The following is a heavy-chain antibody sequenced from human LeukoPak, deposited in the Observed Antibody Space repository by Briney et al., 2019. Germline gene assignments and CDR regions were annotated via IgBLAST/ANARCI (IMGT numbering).Heavy chain of an antibody. Sequence: GASVKVSCKASGYTFTGYYMHRVRQAPGQGLEWMGRINPNSGGTNYAQKFQGRVTMTRDTSISTAYMELSRLRSDDTAVYYCASSGSLGGYYMDVWGKGTTVTVSS. V-gene: IGHV1-2*06. CDR1: GYTFTGYY. J-gene: IGHJ6*03. CDR2: INPNSGGT. CDR3: ASSGSLGGYYMDV. D-gene: IGHD6-19*01.